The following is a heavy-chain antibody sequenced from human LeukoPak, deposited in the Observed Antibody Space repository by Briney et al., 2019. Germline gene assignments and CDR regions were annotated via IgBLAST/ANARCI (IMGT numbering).Heavy chain of an antibody. V-gene: IGHV4-59*12. Sequence: PSETLSLTCTVSGGSISSYYWSWIRQPPGKGLEWIGYIHYSGSANYNPSLKSRVTISIDTSKNQFSLKLSSVTAADTAVYYCAREPDYYYYGMDVWGQGTTVTVSS. D-gene: IGHD1-14*01. CDR2: IHYSGSA. CDR1: GGSISSYY. CDR3: AREPDYYYYGMDV. J-gene: IGHJ6*02.